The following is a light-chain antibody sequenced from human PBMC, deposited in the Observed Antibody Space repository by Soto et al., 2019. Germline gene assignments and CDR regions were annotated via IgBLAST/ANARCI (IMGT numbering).Light chain of an antibody. CDR3: QQYNNWPWT. CDR2: GAS. V-gene: IGKV3-15*01. J-gene: IGKJ1*01. CDR1: QSVSSY. Sequence: EIVLTQSPATLSLSPGERDTLSCRASQSVSSYLAWYQQKPGQAPRLLIHGASTRATGFPARFSGSGSGTDFTLTISSLQSEDFAVYYCQQYNNWPWTFGQGTKVDIK.